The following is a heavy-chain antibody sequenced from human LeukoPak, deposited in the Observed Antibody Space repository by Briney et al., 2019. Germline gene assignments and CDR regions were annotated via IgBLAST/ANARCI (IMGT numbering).Heavy chain of an antibody. CDR1: GGTFSSYA. J-gene: IGHJ4*02. CDR3: ARADKWELPLSFDY. V-gene: IGHV1-69*04. CDR2: IIPILGIA. D-gene: IGHD1-26*01. Sequence: GASVKVSCKASGGTFSSYAISWVRQAPGQGLEWMGRIIPILGIANYAQKFQGRVTITTDESTSTAYMELSSLRSEDTAVYYCARADKWELPLSFDYWGQGTLVTVSS.